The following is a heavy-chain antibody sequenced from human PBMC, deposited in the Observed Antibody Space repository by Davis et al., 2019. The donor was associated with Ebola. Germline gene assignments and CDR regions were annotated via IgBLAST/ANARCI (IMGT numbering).Heavy chain of an antibody. J-gene: IGHJ6*02. D-gene: IGHD3-10*02. CDR1: GATFSSYA. CDR2: IIPIFGTA. Sequence: AASVKVSCKASGATFSSYAISWVRQAPGQGLEWMGRIIPIFGTANYAQKFQGRVTITADKSTSTAYMELSSLRSEDTAVYYCAMFGELRSGWYYYYGMDVWGQGTTVTVSS. V-gene: IGHV1-69*06. CDR3: AMFGELRSGWYYYYGMDV.